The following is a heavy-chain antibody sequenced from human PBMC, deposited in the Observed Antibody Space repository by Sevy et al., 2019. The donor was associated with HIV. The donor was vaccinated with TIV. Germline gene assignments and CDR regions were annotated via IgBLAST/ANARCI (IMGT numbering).Heavy chain of an antibody. V-gene: IGHV3-48*03. Sequence: GGSLRLSCVASGFTFSSFAMNWVRQAPGKGLEWVSNISNSGSIIYYENSVKGRFTISRDNAKNSLYLQMNSLRAEDTAVYYCAREDGSRQYFQYWGQGTLVTVSS. J-gene: IGHJ1*01. CDR3: AREDGSRQYFQY. D-gene: IGHD6-13*01. CDR2: ISNSGSII. CDR1: GFTFSSFA.